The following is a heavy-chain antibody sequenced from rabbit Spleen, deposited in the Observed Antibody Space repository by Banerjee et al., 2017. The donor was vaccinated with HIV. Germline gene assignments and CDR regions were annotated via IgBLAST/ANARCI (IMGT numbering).Heavy chain of an antibody. CDR2: INVGDGKI. Sequence: QSLEESGGRLVQPGGSLTLSCKAFGFTISGYWMNWVRQAPGKGLEWIVGINVGDGKIWYANGAKGRFTISKTSTTVTLQMTGLTAADTATYFCTRDDGSGHYIDGYFNLWGQGTLVTVS. CDR3: TRDDGSGHYIDGYFNL. J-gene: IGHJ4*01. D-gene: IGHD1-1*01. V-gene: IGHV1S40*01. CDR1: GFTISGYW.